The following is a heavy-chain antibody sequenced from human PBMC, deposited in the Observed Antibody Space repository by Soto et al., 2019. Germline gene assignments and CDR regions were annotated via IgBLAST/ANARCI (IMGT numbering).Heavy chain of an antibody. CDR2: ISYDGGNQ. CDR1: GFTFSSYP. J-gene: IGHJ4*02. D-gene: IGHD1-20*01. Sequence: LRLSCEASGFTFSSYPMHWVRQAPGKGLEWVTVISYDGGNQYYADSVKGRFTISRDNSKDTLYLQMHSLRSDDTAVYFCARGPITQTSFIDHWGQGTLVTVSS. CDR3: ARGPITQTSFIDH. V-gene: IGHV3-30-3*01.